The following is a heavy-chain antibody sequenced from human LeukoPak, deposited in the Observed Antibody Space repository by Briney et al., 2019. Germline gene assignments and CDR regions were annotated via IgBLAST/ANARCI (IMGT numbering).Heavy chain of an antibody. J-gene: IGHJ4*02. V-gene: IGHV3-43D*03. CDR3: AKDIETGQWLVKGIDY. D-gene: IGHD6-19*01. CDR1: GFTFDGYA. Sequence: GRSLRLSCAASGFTFDGYAMHWVRQAPGKGLEWVSLISWDGGSTYYADSVKGRFTISRDNSKNSLYLQMNSLRAEDTALYYCAKDIETGQWLVKGIDYWGQGTLVTVSS. CDR2: ISWDGGST.